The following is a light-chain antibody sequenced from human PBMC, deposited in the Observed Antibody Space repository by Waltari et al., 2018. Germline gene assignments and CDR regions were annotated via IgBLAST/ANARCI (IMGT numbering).Light chain of an antibody. J-gene: IGKJ5*01. CDR2: DAS. Sequence: DSQMTQSSSSLSTSLGDRPTITCRASRGIDSYLNWYQQRPGRVPKLLIYDASTLQREVPTRFSGGGIGTDFTLTINNLQPEDFATYFCQQSYSPPFTFGQGTRLEI. CDR1: RGIDSY. CDR3: QQSYSPPFT. V-gene: IGKV1-39*01.